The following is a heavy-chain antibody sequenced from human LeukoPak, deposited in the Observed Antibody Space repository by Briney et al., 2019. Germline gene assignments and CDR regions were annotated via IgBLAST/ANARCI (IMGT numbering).Heavy chain of an antibody. J-gene: IGHJ4*02. D-gene: IGHD6-19*01. V-gene: IGHV3-33*06. Sequence: GGSLRLSCAASGFTFSSYGIHWVRQAPGQGLEWVAVIWYDGSNKFYADSVEGRFTISRDNSKNTLFLQMDSLRAEDTAVYYCAKQRIGAGLAVAGTAPFDYWGQGTLVTVSS. CDR1: GFTFSSYG. CDR2: IWYDGSNK. CDR3: AKQRIGAGLAVAGTAPFDY.